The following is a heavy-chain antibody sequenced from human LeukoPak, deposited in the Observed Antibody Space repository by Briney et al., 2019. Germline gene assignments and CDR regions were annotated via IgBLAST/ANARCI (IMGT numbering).Heavy chain of an antibody. V-gene: IGHV3-21*01. D-gene: IGHD3-16*01. CDR1: GFTFTTYT. CDR3: ARSLWGERPYYFDY. Sequence: KPGGSLRLSCGASGFTFTTYTMHWVRQAQGKGLEWVSSISSTSNYIYYADSVKGRFTISRDNAKNTLYLQMNSLKTEDTAVYYCARSLWGERPYYFDYWGQGTLVTVSS. CDR2: ISSTSNYI. J-gene: IGHJ4*02.